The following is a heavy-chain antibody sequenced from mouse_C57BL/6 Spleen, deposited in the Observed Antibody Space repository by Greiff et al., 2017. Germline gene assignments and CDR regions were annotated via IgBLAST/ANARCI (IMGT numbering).Heavy chain of an antibody. D-gene: IGHD1-1*01. CDR1: GYTFTSYW. J-gene: IGHJ2*01. Sequence: QVHVKQPGTELVKPGASVKLSCKASGYTFTSYWMHWVKQRPGQGLEWIGNINPSNGGTNYNEKFKSKATLTVDKSSSTAYMQLSSLTSEDSAVYYCARHYYYGSSYFDYWGQGTTLTVSS. V-gene: IGHV1-53*01. CDR2: INPSNGGT. CDR3: ARHYYYGSSYFDY.